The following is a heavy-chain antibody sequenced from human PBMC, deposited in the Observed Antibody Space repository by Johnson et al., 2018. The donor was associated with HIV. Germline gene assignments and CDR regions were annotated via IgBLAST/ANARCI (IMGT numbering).Heavy chain of an antibody. CDR2: IYSGGST. J-gene: IGHJ3*02. D-gene: IGHD2-8*01. V-gene: IGHV3-53*01. CDR1: GFTVSHNY. Sequence: VQLVESGGGLIQPGGSLRLSCAASGFTVSHNYMSWVRQAPGAGLEWVSVIYSGGSTYYADSVKGRFTISRDNSKNTLYLQMNSLRAEDTAVYYCAREGGIVLSPGSFDIWGQGTMVTVSS. CDR3: AREGGIVLSPGSFDI.